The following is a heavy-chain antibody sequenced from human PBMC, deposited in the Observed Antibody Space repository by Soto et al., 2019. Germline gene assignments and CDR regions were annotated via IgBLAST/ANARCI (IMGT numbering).Heavy chain of an antibody. CDR2: IYWDDDK. CDR1: GFSLSTSGVG. CDR3: AHDLGYCSGGSCNNWFDP. D-gene: IGHD2-15*01. Sequence: QITLKESGPPLVKPTQTLTLTCTFSGFSLSTSGVGVGWIRQPPGKALEWLALIYWDDDKRYSPSLKSRLTITKDTSKNQVVLTMTNMDPVDTATYYCAHDLGYCSGGSCNNWFDPWGQGTLVTVSS. J-gene: IGHJ5*02. V-gene: IGHV2-5*02.